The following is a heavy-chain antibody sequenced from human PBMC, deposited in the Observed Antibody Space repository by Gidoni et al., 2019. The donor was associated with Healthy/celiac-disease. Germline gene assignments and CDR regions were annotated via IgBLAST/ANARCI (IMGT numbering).Heavy chain of an antibody. V-gene: IGHV3-9*01. D-gene: IGHD3-22*01. J-gene: IGHJ4*02. CDR2: IRWNSGSI. Sequence: EVQLVESGGGLVQPGRSLRLSCAAPGLTFDDYAMQWVRQDPGKGPEWVSGIRWNSGSIGYADSVKGRFTISRENAKNSLYLQMNSLRAEDTALYYCAKDNLGDYDSSGYYSGWGQGTLVTVSS. CDR3: AKDNLGDYDSSGYYSG. CDR1: GLTFDDYA.